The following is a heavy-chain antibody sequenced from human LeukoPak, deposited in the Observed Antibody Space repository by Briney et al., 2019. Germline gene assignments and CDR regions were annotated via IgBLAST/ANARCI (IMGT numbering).Heavy chain of an antibody. CDR2: IHGDGIST. CDR1: GFTFSTYL. V-gene: IGHV3-74*01. CDR3: ASGELDSLYYFDY. D-gene: IGHD1-1*01. J-gene: IGHJ4*02. Sequence: GGSLRLSCAASGFTFSTYLMHWVRQAPGKGLVWVSRIHGDGISTTYADSVKVRFTISRDNAKNTLYLQMNSLRAEDTAVYFCASGELDSLYYFDYWGQGTLVTVSS.